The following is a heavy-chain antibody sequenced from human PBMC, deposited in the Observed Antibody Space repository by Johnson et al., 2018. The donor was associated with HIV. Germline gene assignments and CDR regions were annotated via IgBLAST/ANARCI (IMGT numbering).Heavy chain of an antibody. J-gene: IGHJ3*02. CDR3: ARGLVASIAASWGAFDI. CDR2: ISSDGSST. D-gene: IGHD6-6*01. CDR1: GFTFSSYW. Sequence: VQLVESGGGLVQPGGSLILSCAASGFTFSSYWMHWVRQAPGKGLVWVSRISSDGSSTYYADSVKGRFTISRDNSKNTLYLQMNSLRAEDTAVYYCARGLVASIAASWGAFDIWGQGTMVTVSS. V-gene: IGHV3-74*01.